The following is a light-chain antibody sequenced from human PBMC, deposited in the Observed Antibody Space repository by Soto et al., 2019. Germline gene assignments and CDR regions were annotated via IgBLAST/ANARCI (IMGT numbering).Light chain of an antibody. CDR3: QQYGSSPLT. V-gene: IGKV3-20*01. Sequence: EIVLTQSPGTLSLSPGERATLSCRASQSVSSSYLAWYQQKPGQAPRLLIYGASSRATGFQDKFSGSGSGTDFTLTISRLEPEDFAVYYCQQYGSSPLTFGGGTKVEIK. J-gene: IGKJ4*01. CDR2: GAS. CDR1: QSVSSSY.